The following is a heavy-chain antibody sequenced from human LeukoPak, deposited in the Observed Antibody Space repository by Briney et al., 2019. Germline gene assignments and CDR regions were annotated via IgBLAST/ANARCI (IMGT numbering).Heavy chain of an antibody. D-gene: IGHD3-9*01. CDR1: GFIFSSFW. CDR2: IKQDGGEK. J-gene: IGHJ4*02. V-gene: IGHV3-7*01. Sequence: GGSLRLSCAASGFIFSSFWMSWVRQAPGKGLEWVANIKQDGGEKYYVDSVKGRFTISRDNAKNSLYLQMNSLRDEDTAVYYCARRLRYFDWHHAFDYWGQGTLVTVSS. CDR3: ARRLRYFDWHHAFDY.